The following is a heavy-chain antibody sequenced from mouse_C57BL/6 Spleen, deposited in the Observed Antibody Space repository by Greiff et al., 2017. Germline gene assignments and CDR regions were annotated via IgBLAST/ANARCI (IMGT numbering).Heavy chain of an antibody. CDR1: GYTFTSYW. J-gene: IGHJ2*01. Sequence: QVQLQQPGAELVKPGASVKMSCKASGYTFTSYWITWVKQRPGQGLEWIGDIYPGSGSTNSNEKFKSKATLTVDTSSSTAYMQLRSLTSEDSAGDCCAWGFGYWGQGTTLTVSA. CDR2: IYPGSGST. D-gene: IGHD4-1*01. V-gene: IGHV1-55*01. CDR3: AWGFGY.